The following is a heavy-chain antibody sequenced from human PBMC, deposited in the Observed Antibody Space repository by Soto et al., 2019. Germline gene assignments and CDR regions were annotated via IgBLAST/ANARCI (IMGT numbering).Heavy chain of an antibody. D-gene: IGHD6-13*01. CDR2: ISSSSTI. CDR3: ARESSSSYVYYYMDV. V-gene: IGHV3-48*01. CDR1: GFTFSSYS. J-gene: IGHJ6*03. Sequence: GGSLRLSCAASGFTFSSYSMNWVRQAPGKGLEWVSYISSSSTIYYADSVKGRFTISRDNAKNSLYLQMNSLRAEDTAVYYCARESSSSYVYYYMDVWGKGTTVTVSS.